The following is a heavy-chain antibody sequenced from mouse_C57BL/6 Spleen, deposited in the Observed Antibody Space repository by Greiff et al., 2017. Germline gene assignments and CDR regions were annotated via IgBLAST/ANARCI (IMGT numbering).Heavy chain of an antibody. D-gene: IGHD2-3*01. V-gene: IGHV1-81*01. CDR1: GYTFTSYG. CDR3: ARLYDGYYGFAY. Sequence: VQLQQSGAELARPGASVKLSCKASGYTFTSYGISWVKQRTGQGLEWIGEIYPRSGNTCYNEKFKGKATLTADKSSSTAYMELRSLTSEDSAVYFCARLYDGYYGFAYWGQGTLVTVSA. CDR2: IYPRSGNT. J-gene: IGHJ3*01.